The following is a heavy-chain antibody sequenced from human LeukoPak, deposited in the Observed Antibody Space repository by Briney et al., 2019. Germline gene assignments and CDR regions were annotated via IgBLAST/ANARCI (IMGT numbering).Heavy chain of an antibody. CDR2: ISYDGSNK. CDR1: GFTFSSYG. J-gene: IGHJ6*02. Sequence: PGGSLRLSCAASGFTFSSYGMHWVRQAPGKGLEWVAVISYDGSNKYYADSVKGRFTISRDNSKNTLYLQMNSLRAEDTAVYYCAKALRRYGSGSYTQYGMDVWGQGTTVTVSS. V-gene: IGHV3-30*18. CDR3: AKALRRYGSGSYTQYGMDV. D-gene: IGHD3-10*01.